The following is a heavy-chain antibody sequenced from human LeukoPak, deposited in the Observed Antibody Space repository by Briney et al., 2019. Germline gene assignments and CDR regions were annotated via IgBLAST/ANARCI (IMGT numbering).Heavy chain of an antibody. J-gene: IGHJ4*02. D-gene: IGHD6-19*01. CDR2: ISWNSGSI. Sequence: GGSLRLSCAGSGFIFNNYVMHWVRQPPGKGLEWVSGISWNSGSIDYADSVKGRFTISRDNAKNSLYLQMNSLRVEDTAFYYCAKDNRRHYTSGPNPDSLHWGQGALVTVSS. CDR3: AKDNRRHYTSGPNPDSLH. CDR1: GFIFNNYV. V-gene: IGHV3-9*01.